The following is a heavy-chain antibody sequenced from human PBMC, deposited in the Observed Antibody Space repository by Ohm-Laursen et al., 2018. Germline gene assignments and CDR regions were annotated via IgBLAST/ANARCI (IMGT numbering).Heavy chain of an antibody. D-gene: IGHD3-22*01. CDR1: GFTFSSNA. CDR3: AKESSGYYDFDY. J-gene: IGHJ4*02. Sequence: SLRLSCTASGFTFSSNAMNWVRQAPGEGLEWVSSISSGSRYIHYADSVQGRFTLSRDDAKNSLYLQMNSLRAEDTAVYYCAKESSGYYDFDYWGQGTLVTVSS. CDR2: ISSGSRYI. V-gene: IGHV3-21*01.